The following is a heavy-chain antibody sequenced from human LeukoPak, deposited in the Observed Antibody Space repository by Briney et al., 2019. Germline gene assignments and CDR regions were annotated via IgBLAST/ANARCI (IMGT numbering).Heavy chain of an antibody. CDR3: AGGGDSSGFYYYFDS. CDR1: GGSISSGGYS. J-gene: IGHJ4*02. Sequence: SQTLSLTCTVFGGSISSGGYSWNWIRQPPGKDLEWIGYIYHSGNTYYNPSLKSRVTISVDRSKNQFSLKLTSVTAADTAVYYCAGGGDSSGFYYYFDSWGQGTLVTVSS. V-gene: IGHV4-30-2*01. CDR2: IYHSGNT. D-gene: IGHD3-22*01.